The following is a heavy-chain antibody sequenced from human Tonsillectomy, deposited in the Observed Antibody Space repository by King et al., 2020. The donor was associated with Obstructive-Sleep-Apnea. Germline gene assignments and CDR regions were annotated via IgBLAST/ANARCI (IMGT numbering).Heavy chain of an antibody. CDR1: GGSISSTRYY. CDR2: LYYTGDT. Sequence: PLQESGPGLVKPSETLSLTCTVSGGSISSTRYYWGWVRQPPGKGLEWIGSLYYTGDTYYNPSLRSRLTISVDASENQFSLRLNSVTAADTAVYYCAGLRGGASFVTFFFDPWGQGTLVTVSS. D-gene: IGHD3-16*01. CDR3: AGLRGGASFVTFFFDP. J-gene: IGHJ5*02. V-gene: IGHV4-39*01.